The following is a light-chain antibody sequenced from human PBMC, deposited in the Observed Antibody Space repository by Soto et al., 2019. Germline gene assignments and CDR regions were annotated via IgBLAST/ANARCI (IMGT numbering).Light chain of an antibody. Sequence: EMVLTQSPATLSLSPGERATLSCRASQSVSSDLAWYHQKPGQAPRLLIYGASTRATGIPARFSGSGSGTEFTLTINSLQSEDFAVYYCQQYNNWPRTFGQGTKVDIK. CDR1: QSVSSD. CDR2: GAS. J-gene: IGKJ1*01. CDR3: QQYNNWPRT. V-gene: IGKV3-15*01.